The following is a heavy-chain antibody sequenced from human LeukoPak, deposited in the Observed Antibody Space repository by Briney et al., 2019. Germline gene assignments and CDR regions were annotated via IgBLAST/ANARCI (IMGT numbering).Heavy chain of an antibody. CDR1: GGSISSGGHS. V-gene: IGHV4-30-2*01. CDR2: IYHSGSGST. D-gene: IGHD6-19*01. J-gene: IGHJ5*02. Sequence: NPSETLSLTCTVSGGSISSGGHSWSWIRQPPGKGLEWIGYIYHSGSGSTYYNPSLKSRVTISIDKSKNQFSLKLNSVTAADTAVYYCATQANRDRLYSSGWFWFDPWGQGTLVTVSS. CDR3: ATQANRDRLYSSGWFWFDP.